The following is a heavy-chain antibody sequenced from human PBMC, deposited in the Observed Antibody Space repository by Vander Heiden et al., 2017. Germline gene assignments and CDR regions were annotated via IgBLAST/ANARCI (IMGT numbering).Heavy chain of an antibody. V-gene: IGHV3-48*01. J-gene: IGHJ3*02. CDR3: ARRVVGAPRAFDI. D-gene: IGHD1-26*01. CDR2: IGTSSSNI. CDR1: GFTFSSYR. Sequence: EVPLLASVAGLVQPGGSLRISCAASGFTFSSYRMNWVCQARGKGLEWVSYIGTSSSNIYYADSVKGRFTITRDNAKNSLYRQMNSLRAEDTAVYYCARRVVGAPRAFDIWGQGTMVTVSS.